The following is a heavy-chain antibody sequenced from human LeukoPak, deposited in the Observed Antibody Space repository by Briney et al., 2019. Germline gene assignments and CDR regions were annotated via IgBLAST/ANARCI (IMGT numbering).Heavy chain of an antibody. Sequence: SETLSLTCAVYGGSFSGYYWSWIRQPPGKGLEWIGEINHSGSTNYNPSLKSRVTISVDTSKNQFSLKLSSVTAADTAVYYCARGRYGVTGFDPWGQGTLVTVSS. J-gene: IGHJ5*02. CDR1: GGSFSGYY. CDR2: INHSGST. CDR3: ARGRYGVTGFDP. V-gene: IGHV4-34*01. D-gene: IGHD2-21*02.